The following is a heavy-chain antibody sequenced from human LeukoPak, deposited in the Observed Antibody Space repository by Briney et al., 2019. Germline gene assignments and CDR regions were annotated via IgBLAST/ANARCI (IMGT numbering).Heavy chain of an antibody. D-gene: IGHD2-2*01. V-gene: IGHV4-34*01. CDR1: GGSFSGYY. J-gene: IGHJ4*02. CDR2: INHSGST. CDR3: ARGGYRSSTSRPFDY. Sequence: SETLSLTCAVYGGSFSGYYRSWIRQPPGKGLEWIGEINHSGSTNYNPSLKSRVTISVDTSKNQFSLKLSSVTAADTAVYYCARGGYRSSTSRPFDYWGQGTLVTVSS.